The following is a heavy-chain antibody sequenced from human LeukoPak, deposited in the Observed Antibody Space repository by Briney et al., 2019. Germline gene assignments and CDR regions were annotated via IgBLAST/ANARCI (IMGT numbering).Heavy chain of an antibody. CDR3: ARNDYVWGSYRYTESGYFDY. D-gene: IGHD3-16*02. V-gene: IGHV1-69*05. J-gene: IGHJ4*02. CDR2: IIPIFGTA. CDR1: GGTFSSYA. Sequence: GSSVKVSCKASGGTFSSYAISWVRQAPGQGLEWMGRIIPIFGTANYAQKFQGRVTITTDESTSTAYMELSSLRSEDTAVYYCARNDYVWGSYRYTESGYFDYWGQGTLVTVSS.